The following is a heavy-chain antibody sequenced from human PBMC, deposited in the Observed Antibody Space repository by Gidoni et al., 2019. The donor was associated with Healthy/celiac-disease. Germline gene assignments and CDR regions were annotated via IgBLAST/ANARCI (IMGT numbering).Heavy chain of an antibody. CDR2: IYYSGST. D-gene: IGHD6-13*01. CDR1: GGSISSYY. J-gene: IGHJ5*02. CDR3: AREPPFKYSAAAGRGAWFDP. Sequence: QVQLQESGPVLVKPSETLSLTCTVSGGSISSYYRRWIRQPPGKGLEWIGYIYYSGSTNYNPSLKSRVTISVDTSKNQFSLKLSSVTAADTAVYYCAREPPFKYSAAAGRGAWFDPWGQGTLVTVSS. V-gene: IGHV4-59*01.